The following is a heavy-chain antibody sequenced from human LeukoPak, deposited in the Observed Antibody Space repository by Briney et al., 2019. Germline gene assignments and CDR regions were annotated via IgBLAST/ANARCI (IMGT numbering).Heavy chain of an antibody. J-gene: IGHJ4*02. D-gene: IGHD1-26*01. CDR1: GGTFISYA. CDR2: IIPIFGTA. Sequence: SVKVSCKASGGTFISYAISWVRQAPGQGLEWMGGIIPIFGTANYAQKFQGRVTITADESTSTAYMELSSLRSEDTAVYYCARDSGTYNGGYYWGQGTLVTVSS. CDR3: ARDSGTYNGGYY. V-gene: IGHV1-69*13.